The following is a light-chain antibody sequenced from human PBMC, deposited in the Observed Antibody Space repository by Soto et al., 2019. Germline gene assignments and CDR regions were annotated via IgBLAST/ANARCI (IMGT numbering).Light chain of an antibody. CDR2: DTT. CDR1: TGAVTNGHY. CDR3: LLSYNGPYV. J-gene: IGLJ1*01. Sequence: QAVVTQEPSLTVSPGGTVTLTCGSSTGAVTNGHYPSWFQQKPGQAPRTLIYDTTNRHSWTPARFSGSLLGGKAALPLSGAQPEDEAEYYCLLSYNGPYVFGTGTKVTVL. V-gene: IGLV7-46*01.